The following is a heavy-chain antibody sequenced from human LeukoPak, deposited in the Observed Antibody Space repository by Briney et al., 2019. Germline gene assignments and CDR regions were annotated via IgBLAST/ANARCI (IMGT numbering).Heavy chain of an antibody. V-gene: IGHV4-59*01. CDR2: IYYSGST. CDR1: GGSISSYY. Sequence: SETLSLTCTVSGGSISSYYWSWIRQPPGKGLEWIGYIYYSGSTNYNPSLKSRVTISVDTSKNQFSLKLSSVTAADTAVCYCARDQTGSEGIIDYWGQGTLVTVSS. D-gene: IGHD3-10*01. CDR3: ARDQTGSEGIIDY. J-gene: IGHJ4*02.